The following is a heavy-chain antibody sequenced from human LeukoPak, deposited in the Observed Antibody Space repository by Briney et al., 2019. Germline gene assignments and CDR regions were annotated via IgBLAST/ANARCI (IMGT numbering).Heavy chain of an antibody. CDR3: AREGALRVAAAGGFDY. CDR2: ISSSSSTI. V-gene: IGHV3-48*01. CDR1: GFTFSSYE. D-gene: IGHD6-13*01. Sequence: GGSLRLSCAASGFTFSSYEMNWVRQAPGKGLEWVSYISSSSSTIYYADSVKGRFTISRDNAKNSLYLQMNSLRAEDTAVYYCAREGALRVAAAGGFDYWGQGTLVTVSS. J-gene: IGHJ4*02.